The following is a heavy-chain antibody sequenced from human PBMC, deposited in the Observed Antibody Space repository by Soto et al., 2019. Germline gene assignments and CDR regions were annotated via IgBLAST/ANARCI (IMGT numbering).Heavy chain of an antibody. V-gene: IGHV3-23*01. CDR1: GFTFPNYP. CDR2: LSGSGANS. Sequence: GGSLRLSCAASGFTFPNYPLSCVRRAPGKGLEWVSDLSGSGANSHYADSVKGRFTISRDNSKNTLFLQMNSLRAEDTAVYYCARGAFGILRYYFDYWGQGVLVTVSS. D-gene: IGHD3-3*01. CDR3: ARGAFGILRYYFDY. J-gene: IGHJ4*02.